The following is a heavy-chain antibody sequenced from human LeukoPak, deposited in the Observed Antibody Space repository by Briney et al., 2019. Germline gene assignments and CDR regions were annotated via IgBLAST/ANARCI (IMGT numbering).Heavy chain of an antibody. J-gene: IGHJ4*02. CDR2: ITTSSTYT. Sequence: GGSLRLSCEASGFSFSSYNMDWVRQTPGKGLEWIPSITTSSTYTFYADSVKGRFTISRDNAKNSLSLQMNSLSAEDTAVYYCARGRSTWHLDYWGQGTLVTVSS. V-gene: IGHV3-21*01. CDR1: GFSFSSYN. CDR3: ARGRSTWHLDY. D-gene: IGHD1-26*01.